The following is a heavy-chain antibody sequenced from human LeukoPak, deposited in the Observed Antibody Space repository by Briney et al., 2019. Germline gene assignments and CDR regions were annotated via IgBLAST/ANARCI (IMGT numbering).Heavy chain of an antibody. CDR3: TQGSGFYYDY. CDR1: GLTVSNVW. J-gene: IGHJ4*02. D-gene: IGHD3-22*01. V-gene: IGHV3-15*07. CDR2: IKSKKDGGTT. Sequence: PGGSLRLSCAVSGLTVSNVWMNWVRQAPGKGLEWVGRIKSKKDGGTTEFAAPVRGRFTISRDDSQNTLYLQMNSLTSDDTAVYYCTQGSGFYYDYWGQGTLVTVFS.